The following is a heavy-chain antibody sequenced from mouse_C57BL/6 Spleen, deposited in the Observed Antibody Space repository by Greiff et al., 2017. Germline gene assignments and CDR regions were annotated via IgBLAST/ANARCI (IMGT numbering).Heavy chain of an antibody. J-gene: IGHJ4*01. CDR2: IYPGSGNT. CDR3: ARDPHLPGAMDY. V-gene: IGHV1-76*01. CDR1: GYTFTDYY. D-gene: IGHD1-2*01. Sequence: VKLQESGAELVRPGASVKLSCKASGYTFTDYYINWVKQRPGQGLEWIARIYPGSGNTYYNEKFKGKATLTAEKSSSTAYMQLSSLTSEDSAVYFCARDPHLPGAMDYWGQGTSVTVSS.